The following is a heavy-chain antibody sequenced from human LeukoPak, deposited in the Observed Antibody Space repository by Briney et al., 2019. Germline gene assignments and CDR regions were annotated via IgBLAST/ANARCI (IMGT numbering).Heavy chain of an antibody. J-gene: IGHJ4*02. CDR2: INPNSGGT. CDR3: ARVTRGTYLYYFDY. V-gene: IGHV1-2*02. CDR1: GYTFTGYY. D-gene: IGHD3-16*01. Sequence: GASVKVSCKASGYTFTGYYMHWVRQAPGQGLEWMGWINPNSGGTNYAQKFQGRVTMTRDTSISTAYMELSRLRSDDTAVYYCARVTRGTYLYYFDYWGQGTLVTVSS.